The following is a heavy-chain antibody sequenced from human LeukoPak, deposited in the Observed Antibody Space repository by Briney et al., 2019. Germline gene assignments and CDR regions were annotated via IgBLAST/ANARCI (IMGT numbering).Heavy chain of an antibody. V-gene: IGHV1-18*01. CDR3: AIPSYDNYYYYGMDV. D-gene: IGHD1-1*01. J-gene: IGHJ6*02. CDR2: ISAYNGNT. CDR1: GYTFTSYG. Sequence: GASVKVSCKASGYTFTSYGISWVRQAPGQGLEWMGWISAYNGNTNYAQKFQGRVTITADESTSTAYMELSSLRSEDTAVYYCAIPSYDNYYYYGMDVWGQGTTVTVSS.